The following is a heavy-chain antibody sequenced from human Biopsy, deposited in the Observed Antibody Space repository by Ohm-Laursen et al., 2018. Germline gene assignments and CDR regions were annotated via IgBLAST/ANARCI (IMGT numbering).Heavy chain of an antibody. V-gene: IGHV3-64*01. CDR1: GFTFSIYA. CDR2: INSNGGTT. J-gene: IGHJ6*02. CDR3: ARGNSENNYYFAMDV. D-gene: IGHD1-26*01. Sequence: GTLSLTCAASGFTFSIYAIHWVRQAPGQGLEHVAAINSNGGTTYYVNSVKGRFTISRDNSKNTVSLQMGSLRSEDMAVYYCARGNSENNYYFAMDVWGQGTTVTVSS.